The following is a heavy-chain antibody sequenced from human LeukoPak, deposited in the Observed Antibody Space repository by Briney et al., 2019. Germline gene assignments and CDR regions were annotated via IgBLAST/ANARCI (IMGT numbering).Heavy chain of an antibody. CDR2: IKQDGSEK. J-gene: IGHJ4*02. V-gene: IGHV3-7*01. D-gene: IGHD6-19*01. CDR3: ARARIAVAGRHFDY. CDR1: GFTFSSYW. Sequence: LAGGSLRLSCAASGFTFSSYWMSWVRQAPGKGLEWAANIKQDGSEKYYVDSVKGRFTISRDNAKNSLYLQMNSLRAEDTAVYYCARARIAVAGRHFDYWGQGTLVTVSS.